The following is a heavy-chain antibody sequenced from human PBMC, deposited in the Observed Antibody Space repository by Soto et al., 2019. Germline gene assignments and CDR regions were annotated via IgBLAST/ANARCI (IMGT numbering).Heavy chain of an antibody. J-gene: IGHJ3*02. V-gene: IGHV1-69*06. CDR2: XIPXFXTX. D-gene: IGHD6-13*01. CDR3: ARSAAGYAFDI. Sequence: SVKVSCKASGGTFSSYAISLVRQAPGQGLEWXGXXIPXFXTXNXXXXFQGRVTITADKSTSTAYMELSSLRSEDTAVYYCARSAAGYAFDIWGQGTMVTVSS. CDR1: GGTFSSYA.